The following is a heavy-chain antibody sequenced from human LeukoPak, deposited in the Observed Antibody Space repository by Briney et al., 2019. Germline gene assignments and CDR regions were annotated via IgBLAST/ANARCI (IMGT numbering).Heavy chain of an antibody. D-gene: IGHD1-14*01. CDR1: RGTFSSYG. CDR3: ARLTFNYYMDV. J-gene: IGHJ6*03. CDR2: ISAYNGNT. V-gene: IGHV1-18*01. Sequence: ASVKVSCQASRGTFSSYGISWVRQAPGQGLEWMGWISAYNGNTNYAQKLQGRVTMTTDTSTSTAYMELRSLRSDDTAVYYCARLTFNYYMDVWGKGTTVTVSS.